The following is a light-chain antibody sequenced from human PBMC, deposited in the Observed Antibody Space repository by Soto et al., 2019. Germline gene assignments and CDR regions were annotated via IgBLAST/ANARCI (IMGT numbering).Light chain of an antibody. V-gene: IGKV1-8*01. Sequence: AIRMTQSPSSLSASTGDRVTITCRASQGISSYLAWYQQKPGKAPNLLIYAASTLQSEVPSRFSGSGSGTDFTLTISWLQSEDFATYYCQQYQSYPWTFSQGTRVEIK. CDR2: AAS. CDR3: QQYQSYPWT. J-gene: IGKJ1*01. CDR1: QGISSY.